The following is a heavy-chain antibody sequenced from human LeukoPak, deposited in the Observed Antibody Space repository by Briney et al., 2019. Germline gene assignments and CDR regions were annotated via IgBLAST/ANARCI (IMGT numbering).Heavy chain of an antibody. J-gene: IGHJ4*02. Sequence: PSGTLSLTCTLSGGSIRMSTYYWRWIRPPPGKGLEWFGSIYHSGSTHYNPSLRSRVTMSVDTSKNQFTLKVTAVTAADTAVYYCVTNGTVTVAGTKFNYFDYWGQGALVTVSS. CDR1: GGSIRMSTYY. V-gene: IGHV4-39*01. CDR2: IYHSGST. CDR3: VTNGTVTVAGTKFNYFDY. D-gene: IGHD6-19*01.